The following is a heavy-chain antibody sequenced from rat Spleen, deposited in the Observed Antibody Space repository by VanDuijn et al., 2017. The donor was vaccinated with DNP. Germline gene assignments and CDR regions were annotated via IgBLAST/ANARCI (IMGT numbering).Heavy chain of an antibody. Sequence: EVQLVESGGGLVQPGRSMKLSCGVSGFTFSNYDMAWVRQAPTKSLEWVATISYDGSRTYYRDSVKGRFTISRDNAKSSLYLQMDGLRSEDTATYYCTTAFYWGQGVMVTVSS. CDR3: TTAFY. CDR2: ISYDGSRT. CDR1: GFTFSNYD. J-gene: IGHJ2*01. V-gene: IGHV5-20*01.